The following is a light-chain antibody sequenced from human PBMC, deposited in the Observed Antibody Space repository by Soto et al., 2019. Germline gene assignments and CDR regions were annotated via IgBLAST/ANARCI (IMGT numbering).Light chain of an antibody. CDR1: QSVSSY. J-gene: IGKJ5*01. Sequence: EIVLTQSPVTLSLSPGERATLSCRASQSVSSYLAWYQQKPGQAPRLLIYDASNRATGIPARFTGSGSGTDFTLTISSLEPEDFAVYYCQQRSNWPPSFGQGTRLEMK. CDR3: QQRSNWPPS. CDR2: DAS. V-gene: IGKV3-11*01.